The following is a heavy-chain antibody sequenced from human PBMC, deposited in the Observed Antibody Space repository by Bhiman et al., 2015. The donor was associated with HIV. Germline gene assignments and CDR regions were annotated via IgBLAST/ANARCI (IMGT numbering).Heavy chain of an antibody. CDR1: GFTFDDYA. V-gene: IGHV3-9*01. D-gene: IGHD6-19*01. Sequence: EAHLEESGGGLVQPGKSLRLSCAASGFTFDDYAMHWVRQGPGKGLEWVAGISWNGGTKAYADSVKGRFIISRDNTKNSMYLQMHDLGPEDAAFYYCAKANNGWYSHFDDWGLGTLVTVSS. J-gene: IGHJ4*02. CDR3: AKANNGWYSHFDD. CDR2: ISWNGGTK.